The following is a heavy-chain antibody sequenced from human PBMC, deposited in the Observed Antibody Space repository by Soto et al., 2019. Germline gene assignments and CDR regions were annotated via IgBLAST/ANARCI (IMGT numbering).Heavy chain of an antibody. CDR1: GGSISSGDYY. CDR3: ARAHRDLQQLVQYYYGMDV. J-gene: IGHJ6*02. Sequence: QVQLQESGPGLVKPSQTLSLTCTVSGGSISSGDYYWSWIRQPPGKGLEWIGYISYSGSTYYNPSLKSRVSISVDTSKNPFSLKLISVTAADTAVYYCARAHRDLQQLVQYYYGMDVWGQGTTVTVSS. V-gene: IGHV4-30-4*01. CDR2: ISYSGST. D-gene: IGHD6-13*01.